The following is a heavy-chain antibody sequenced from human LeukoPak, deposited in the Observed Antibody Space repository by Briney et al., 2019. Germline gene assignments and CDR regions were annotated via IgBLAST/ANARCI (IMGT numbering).Heavy chain of an antibody. CDR1: GFTFSSYA. D-gene: IGHD6-13*01. V-gene: IGHV3-23*01. CDR2: ISGSGGST. J-gene: IGHJ4*02. Sequence: GGSLRLFCAVSGFTFSSYAMSCVRQAPGKGLEWVSAISGSGGSTYYADSVKGRFTISRDNSKNTLYLQMNSLRAEDTAVYYCAKSGIPYYFDYWGQGTLVTVSS. CDR3: AKSGIPYYFDY.